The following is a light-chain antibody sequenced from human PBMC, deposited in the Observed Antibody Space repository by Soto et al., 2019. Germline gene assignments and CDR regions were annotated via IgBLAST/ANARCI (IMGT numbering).Light chain of an antibody. CDR1: QSVLYSSNNKNY. CDR2: DAS. V-gene: IGKV4-1*01. J-gene: IGKJ3*01. Sequence: DIVMTQSPDSLAVSLGERATINCKSSQSVLYSSNNKNYLAWYQQKPGQAPRLLIYDASSRATGIPDRFSGSGSGTDFTLTISRLEPEDFAVYYCQQYGSSPFTFGPGTKVDIK. CDR3: QQYGSSPFT.